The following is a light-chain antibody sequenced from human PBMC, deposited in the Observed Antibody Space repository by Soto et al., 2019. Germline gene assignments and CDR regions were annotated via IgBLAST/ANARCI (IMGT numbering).Light chain of an antibody. J-gene: IGLJ2*01. CDR2: RNN. CDR1: SSNIGSNY. Sequence: QSVLTQPPSASGTPGQRVTISCSGSSSNIGSNYVYWYQQLPGTAPKLLIYRNNQRPSGVPDRFSGSKSGTSASLAISGLRSEDEADYYCAAWDDSLSAPVFAGGTKLTVL. CDR3: AAWDDSLSAPV. V-gene: IGLV1-47*01.